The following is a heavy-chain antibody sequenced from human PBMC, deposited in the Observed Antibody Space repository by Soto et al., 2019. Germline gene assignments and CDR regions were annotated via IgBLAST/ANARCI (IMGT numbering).Heavy chain of an antibody. CDR3: ARYSSSWYENWFDP. CDR2: IYYSGST. J-gene: IGHJ5*02. V-gene: IGHV4-39*01. D-gene: IGHD6-13*01. Sequence: ETLSLTCTVSGGSISSSSYYWGWIRQPPGKGLAWIGSIYYSGSTYYNPSLKSRVTISVDTSKNQFSLKLSSVTAADTAVYYCARYSSSWYENWFDPWGQGTLVTVSS. CDR1: GGSISSSSYY.